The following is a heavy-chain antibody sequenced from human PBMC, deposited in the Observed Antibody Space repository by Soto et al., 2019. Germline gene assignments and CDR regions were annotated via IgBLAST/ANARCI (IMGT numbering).Heavy chain of an antibody. CDR1: GFTFSGFA. V-gene: IGHV3-23*01. CDR2: VDYTGSYT. J-gene: IGHJ4*02. Sequence: EVQLLESGGGLVQPGGSLRLSCAASGFTFSGFAMNWVRQPPGKGLEWVSSVDYTGSYTFYAASVKGRFTISIDNSKNMVYLELNSLRAEDTAVYYCAKRSVGFSEFDYWGQGTLVIVSS. CDR3: AKRSVGFSEFDY. D-gene: IGHD5-12*01.